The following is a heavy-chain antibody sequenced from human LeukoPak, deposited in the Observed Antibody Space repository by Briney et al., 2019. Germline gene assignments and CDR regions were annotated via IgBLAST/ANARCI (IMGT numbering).Heavy chain of an antibody. CDR1: GFTFSTYN. Sequence: GGSLRLSCAASGFTFSTYNMNWVRQAPGRGLEWVSSIDSSGRYVYNAKLVKGRFTVSRDNAKNSLFLQLNSLRAEDTAVYYCAREGGTMVRGVIIAPNTDYWGQGTLVTVSS. D-gene: IGHD3-10*01. J-gene: IGHJ4*02. CDR3: AREGGTMVRGVIIAPNTDY. CDR2: IDSSGRYV. V-gene: IGHV3-21*01.